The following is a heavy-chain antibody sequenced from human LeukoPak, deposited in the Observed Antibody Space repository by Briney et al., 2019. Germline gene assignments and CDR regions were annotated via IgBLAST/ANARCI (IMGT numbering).Heavy chain of an antibody. V-gene: IGHV3-30*18. D-gene: IGHD2-2*01. J-gene: IGHJ6*02. CDR1: GFTLSSYG. CDR3: AKDLNRYCSSTSCYLYYYGMDV. CDR2: ISYDGSNK. Sequence: GGSLRLSCAASGFTLSSYGMHWVRQAPGKGLEWVAVISYDGSNKYYADSVKGRFTISRDNSKNTLYLQMNSLRAEDTAVYYCAKDLNRYCSSTSCYLYYYGMDVWGQGTTVTVSS.